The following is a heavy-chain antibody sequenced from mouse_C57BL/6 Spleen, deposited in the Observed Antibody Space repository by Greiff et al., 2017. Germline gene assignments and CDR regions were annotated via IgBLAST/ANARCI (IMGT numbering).Heavy chain of an antibody. V-gene: IGHV5-16*01. CDR1: GFTFSDYY. D-gene: IGHD1-1*01. CDR2: INYDGSST. Sequence: EVMLVESEGGLVQPGSSMKLSCTASGFTFSDYYMAWVRQVPEKGLEWVANINYDGSSTYYLDSLKSRFIISRDNAKNILYLQMSSLKSEDTATYYCARERRDYYGSSYWYFDVWGTGTTVTVSS. J-gene: IGHJ1*03. CDR3: ARERRDYYGSSYWYFDV.